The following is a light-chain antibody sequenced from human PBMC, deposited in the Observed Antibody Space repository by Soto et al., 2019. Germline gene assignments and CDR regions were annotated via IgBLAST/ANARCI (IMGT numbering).Light chain of an antibody. CDR1: SGSIASSY. CDR2: EHN. V-gene: IGLV6-57*04. J-gene: IGLJ2*01. Sequence: NFMLTQPHSVSESPGKTVTISCTRSSGSIASSYVQWYQQRPGSAPTTVIYEHNQRPSGVPDRFSGSTDGSSNSASLTISGLQTEDEADYYCQSYDSYTVVFGGGTELTVL. CDR3: QSYDSYTVV.